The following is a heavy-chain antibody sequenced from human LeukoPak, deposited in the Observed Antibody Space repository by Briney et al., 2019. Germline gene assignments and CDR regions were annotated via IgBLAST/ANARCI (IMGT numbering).Heavy chain of an antibody. CDR2: IRYDGSNK. J-gene: IGHJ4*02. D-gene: IGHD5-18*01. CDR1: GFTFSSYG. Sequence: GGSLRLSCAASGFTFSSYGMHWVRQAPGKGLEWVAFIRYDGSNKYYADSVKGRFTIPRDNSKNTLYLQMNSLRAEDTAVYYCAKRCRYSYGSGCFDYWGQGTLVTVSS. CDR3: AKRCRYSYGSGCFDY. V-gene: IGHV3-30*02.